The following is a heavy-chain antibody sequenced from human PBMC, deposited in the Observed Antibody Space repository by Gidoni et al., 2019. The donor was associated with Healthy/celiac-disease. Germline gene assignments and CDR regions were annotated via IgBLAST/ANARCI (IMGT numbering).Heavy chain of an antibody. CDR3: ARDTLPRIAARPGYFDY. Sequence: QVQLVQSGSELKKPGASVKVSCKASGYTFTRYAMNWVRQAPGQGLEWMGWINTNTGNPTYAQGFTGRFVFSVDTSVSTAYLQISSLKAEDTAVYYCARDTLPRIAARPGYFDYWGQGTLVTVSS. CDR2: INTNTGNP. J-gene: IGHJ4*02. D-gene: IGHD6-6*01. CDR1: GYTFTRYA. V-gene: IGHV7-4-1*02.